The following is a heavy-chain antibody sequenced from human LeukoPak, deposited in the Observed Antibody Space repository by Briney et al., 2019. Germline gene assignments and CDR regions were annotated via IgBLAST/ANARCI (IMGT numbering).Heavy chain of an antibody. CDR1: GFTFSSYS. CDR2: ISSSSSYI. J-gene: IGHJ5*02. CDR3: ARGASGYYIPCWFDT. V-gene: IGHV3-21*01. D-gene: IGHD3-22*01. Sequence: GGSLRLSCAASGFTFSSYSMNWVRQAPGKGLEWVSSISSSSSYIYYADSVKGRFNHSRHNAKNSLYLQMNSLRAEDTAVYYCARGASGYYIPCWFDTWGQGTLVTVSS.